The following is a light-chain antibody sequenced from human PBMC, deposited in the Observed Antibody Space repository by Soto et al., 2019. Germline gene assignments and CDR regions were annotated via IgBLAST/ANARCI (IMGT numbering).Light chain of an antibody. Sequence: QSALTQPRSVSGSPGQSVAISCTGTSSDVGGHSYVSWYQHHPGKAPKLMIYDFTKRPSGVPGRLSGSKSGNTASLTISGLQAEDEGDYYCCSYAGSYVVFGGGTKVTVL. CDR3: CSYAGSYVV. CDR2: DFT. J-gene: IGLJ2*01. CDR1: SSDVGGHSY. V-gene: IGLV2-11*01.